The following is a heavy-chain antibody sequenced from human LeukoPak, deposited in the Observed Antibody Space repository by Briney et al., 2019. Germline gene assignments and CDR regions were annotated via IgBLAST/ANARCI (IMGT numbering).Heavy chain of an antibody. CDR1: GFTFSSYA. V-gene: IGHV3-23*05. Sequence: PGGSLRLSCAASGFTFSSYAMTWVRQGPGKGLQWVAAITRSGHSTYYADSVKGRFTISRDNSKNTLYLQMNSLRAEDTAVYFCARTLGRYFDFWGQGTLVTVSS. CDR2: ITRSGHST. D-gene: IGHD7-27*01. J-gene: IGHJ4*02. CDR3: ARTLGRYFDF.